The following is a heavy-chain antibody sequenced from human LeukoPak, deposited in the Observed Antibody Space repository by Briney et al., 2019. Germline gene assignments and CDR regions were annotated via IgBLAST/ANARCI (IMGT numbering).Heavy chain of an antibody. CDR3: ARHPFFNPFDY. Sequence: SQTLSLTCTVSGASISSDYWSWIRQPPGKGLEWIGYIYITGNTNYSPSLKSRVTMSLDTSKNQFSLKLSSVTATDTAVYYCARHPFFNPFDYWGLGTLVTVSS. CDR2: IYITGNT. V-gene: IGHV4-59*08. CDR1: GASISSDY. J-gene: IGHJ4*02. D-gene: IGHD1-14*01.